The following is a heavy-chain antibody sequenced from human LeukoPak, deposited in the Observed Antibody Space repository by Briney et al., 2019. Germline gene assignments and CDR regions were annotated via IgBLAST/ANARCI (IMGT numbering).Heavy chain of an antibody. D-gene: IGHD3-16*01. Sequence: GGSLRLSCAASGFTFSSYAMHWVRQAPGKGLEWVANIKEDESTKFYADSVKGRFTISRDNAKYSVYLQMNNLRVEDTAVYYCARAVDVADYWGRGTLVTVSS. J-gene: IGHJ4*02. CDR3: ARAVDVADY. CDR2: IKEDESTK. CDR1: GFTFSSYA. V-gene: IGHV3-7*01.